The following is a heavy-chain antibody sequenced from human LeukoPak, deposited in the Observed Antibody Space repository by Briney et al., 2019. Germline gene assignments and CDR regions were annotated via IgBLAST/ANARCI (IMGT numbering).Heavy chain of an antibody. V-gene: IGHV4-61*02. CDR1: SGSISSGSYY. CDR3: AREEFSSGYYYYYFDY. CDR2: IHSSGST. D-gene: IGHD3-22*01. J-gene: IGHJ4*02. Sequence: SETLSLTCTVSSGSISSGSYYLSWIRQPAGKGLEWIGRIHSSGSTNYNPSLKSRVTIAVDTSKNQFSLRLSSVTAADTAVYYCAREEFSSGYYYYYFDYWGQGTLVTVSS.